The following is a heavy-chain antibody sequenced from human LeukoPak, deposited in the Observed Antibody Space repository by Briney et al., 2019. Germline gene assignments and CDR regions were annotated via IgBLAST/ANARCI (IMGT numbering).Heavy chain of an antibody. V-gene: IGHV3-48*01. J-gene: IGHJ4*02. Sequence: GGSLRLSCAASGFTFSRFSMNWVRQAPGKGLEWVSYISGSSTTIYYADSVKGRFTISRDNGKNSMFLQMNSLRAEDTAVYYCARDMSPQVVPYAIVADSWGQGTLVTVSS. CDR3: ARDMSPQVVPYAIVADS. CDR1: GFTFSRFS. D-gene: IGHD2-2*01. CDR2: ISGSSTTI.